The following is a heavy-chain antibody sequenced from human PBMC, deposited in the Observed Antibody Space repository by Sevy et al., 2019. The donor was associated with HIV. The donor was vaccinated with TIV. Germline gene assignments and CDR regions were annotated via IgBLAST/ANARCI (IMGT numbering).Heavy chain of an antibody. CDR2: IRYDGSNK. CDR1: GFTFSTYD. CDR3: ARGRKTTQEWLEELDYYYGMDV. J-gene: IGHJ6*02. Sequence: RSLRLSCAASGFTFSTYDMHWVRQAPGKGLEWVAYIRYDGSNKYYGDSVRGRFTISRDNSKSTLYVQLNSLRAEDTAVYYCARGRKTTQEWLEELDYYYGMDVWGQGTSVTVSS. V-gene: IGHV3-30*02. D-gene: IGHD2-8*01.